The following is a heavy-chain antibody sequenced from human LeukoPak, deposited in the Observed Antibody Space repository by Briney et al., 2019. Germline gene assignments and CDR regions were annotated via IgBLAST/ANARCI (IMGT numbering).Heavy chain of an antibody. D-gene: IGHD3-9*01. CDR1: GFTFSSYA. Sequence: GGSLRLSCAASGFTFSSYAMSWVRQAPGKGLEWVSTISGSGTYYADSVKGRFTISRDNSKNTLYLQMNSLRAEDTAVYYCAKDPYDILTGYYSFDYWGQGTLVTVSS. CDR2: ISGSGT. CDR3: AKDPYDILTGYYSFDY. J-gene: IGHJ4*02. V-gene: IGHV3-23*01.